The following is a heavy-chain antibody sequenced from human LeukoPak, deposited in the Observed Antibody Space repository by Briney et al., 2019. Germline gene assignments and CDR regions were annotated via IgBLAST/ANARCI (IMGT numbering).Heavy chain of an antibody. CDR2: ISYDGSNK. Sequence: GESLKISCAASGFSFSSYGMHWVRQAPGKGLEWVAVISYDGSNKYYADSVKGRFTISRDNSKNTLYLQMNSLRAEDTAVYYCAKDVREIVVVVAATRIAVAGTFDYWGQGTLVTVSS. J-gene: IGHJ4*02. V-gene: IGHV3-30*18. D-gene: IGHD2-15*01. CDR1: GFSFSSYG. CDR3: AKDVREIVVVVAATRIAVAGTFDY.